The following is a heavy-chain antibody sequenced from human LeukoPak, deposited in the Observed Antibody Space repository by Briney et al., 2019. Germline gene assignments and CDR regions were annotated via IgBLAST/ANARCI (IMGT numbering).Heavy chain of an antibody. Sequence: GGSLRLSCAASGFTFSSYEMNWVRQAPGKGLEWVSYISSSGSTIYYADSVKGRFTIYRDNAKNSLYLQMKSLRAEDTAVYYCARYDYYDRSGSFDYWGQGTLVTVSS. CDR1: GFTFSSYE. CDR3: ARYDYYDRSGSFDY. V-gene: IGHV3-48*03. D-gene: IGHD3-22*01. J-gene: IGHJ4*02. CDR2: ISSSGSTI.